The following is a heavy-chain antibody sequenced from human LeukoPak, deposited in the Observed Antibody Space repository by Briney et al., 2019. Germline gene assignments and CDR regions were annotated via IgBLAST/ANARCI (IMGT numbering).Heavy chain of an antibody. CDR2: IYPNNGGT. CDR1: GYTFTGYH. V-gene: IGHV1-2*02. J-gene: IGHJ4*02. D-gene: IGHD3-3*01. CDR3: ASVTWSDKFSDFDY. Sequence: AASVKVSCKASGYTFTGYHIHWVRQAPGQGLEWMGWIYPNNGGTKYAQKLQDRVTMTRDTSITTAYMELSRLRSDDTAVCYCASVTWSDKFSDFDYWGEGTLVTVSS.